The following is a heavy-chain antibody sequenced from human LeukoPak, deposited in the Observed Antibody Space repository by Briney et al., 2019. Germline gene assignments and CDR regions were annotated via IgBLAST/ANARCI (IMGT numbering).Heavy chain of an antibody. J-gene: IGHJ4*02. CDR2: IYYSGST. CDR1: GGSISSYY. V-gene: IGHV4-59*01. Sequence: SETLSLTCTVSGGSISSYYWSWIRQPPGKGLEWIGYIYYSGSTNYNPSLKSRVTISVDTSKNQFSLKLSSVTAADTAVYYCARRAGAYSHPYDYWGQGTLVTVSS. D-gene: IGHD4/OR15-4a*01. CDR3: ARRAGAYSHPYDY.